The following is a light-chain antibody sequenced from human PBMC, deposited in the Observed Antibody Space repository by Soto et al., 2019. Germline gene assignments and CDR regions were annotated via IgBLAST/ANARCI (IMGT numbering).Light chain of an antibody. Sequence: DIQMTQSPSSLSASVGDRVSITCQTSDIISNYLNWYQQKPGEAPRLLIYAASTLQSGVPSRFSSSGSGTEFTLTITSLQPEDFATYYCQQGYTTPRTFGQGTKLEI. V-gene: IGKV1-39*01. CDR2: AAS. J-gene: IGKJ2*02. CDR1: DIISNY. CDR3: QQGYTTPRT.